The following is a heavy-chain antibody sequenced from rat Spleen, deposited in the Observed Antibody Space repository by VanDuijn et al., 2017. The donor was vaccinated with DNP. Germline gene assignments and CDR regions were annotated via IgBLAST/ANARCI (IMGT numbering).Heavy chain of an antibody. V-gene: IGHV2S12*01. CDR2: ISNGGDT. Sequence: QVQLKESGPGLVQPSQTLSLTCTVSGFSLTNYHVNWVRQPPGKGLEWIAAISNGGDTHYNSVLKSRLSISRDISESQVFLKVNSLQIEDTAIYFCSKDSYGDNFDYWGQGVLVTVSS. D-gene: IGHD1-11*01. CDR3: SKDSYGDNFDY. J-gene: IGHJ2*01. CDR1: GFSLTNYH.